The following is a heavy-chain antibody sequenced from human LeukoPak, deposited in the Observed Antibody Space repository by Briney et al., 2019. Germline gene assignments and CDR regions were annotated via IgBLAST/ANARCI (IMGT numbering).Heavy chain of an antibody. CDR2: IYPGDSDT. D-gene: IGHD3-22*01. CDR3: ARRSASTYYYDSSGPQNAFDI. J-gene: IGHJ3*02. V-gene: IGHV5-51*01. Sequence: GESLKSSCKGSGYSFTSYWIGWVRQMPGKGLEWMGIIYPGDSDTRYSPSFQGQVTISADKSISTAYLQWSSLKASDTAMYYCARRSASTYYYDSSGPQNAFDIWGQGTMVTVSS. CDR1: GYSFTSYW.